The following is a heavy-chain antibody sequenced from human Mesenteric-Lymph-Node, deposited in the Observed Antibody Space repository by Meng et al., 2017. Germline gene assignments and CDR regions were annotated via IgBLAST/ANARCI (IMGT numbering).Heavy chain of an antibody. CDR1: GYTFTSYG. CDR2: ISAYNGNT. V-gene: IGHV1-18*01. CDR3: ARERVSAYYYGSGSLDWFDP. D-gene: IGHD3-10*01. Sequence: SVKVSCKASGYTFTSYGISWVRQAPGQGLEWMGWISAYNGNTNYAQKLQGRVTMTTDTSTSTAYMELRSLRSDDTAVYYCARERVSAYYYGSGSLDWFDPWGQGTLVTVSS. J-gene: IGHJ5*02.